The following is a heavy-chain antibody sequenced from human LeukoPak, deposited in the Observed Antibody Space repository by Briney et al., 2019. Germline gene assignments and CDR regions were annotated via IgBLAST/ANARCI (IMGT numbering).Heavy chain of an antibody. J-gene: IGHJ5*02. Sequence: ASVKVSCKTSGYTFTSYGISWVRQAPGQGLEWMGWISAYNGDTNSAQSLQGRVTMTTDTSTSTAYMELRSLRSDDTAVYYCARVGTLWFGESPNWFDPWGQGTLVTVSS. CDR2: ISAYNGDT. D-gene: IGHD3-10*01. CDR1: GYTFTSYG. CDR3: ARVGTLWFGESPNWFDP. V-gene: IGHV1-18*01.